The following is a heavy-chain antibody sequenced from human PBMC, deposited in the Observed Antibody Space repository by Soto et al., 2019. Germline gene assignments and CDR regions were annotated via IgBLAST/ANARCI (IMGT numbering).Heavy chain of an antibody. D-gene: IGHD6-13*01. CDR3: ARESQQQLVQRPYFQH. CDR2: INPNSGGT. Sequence: GASVKVSCKASGYTFTGYYMHWVRQAPGQGLEWMGWINPNSGGTNYAQKFQGWVTMTRDTSISTAYMELSSLRSEDTAVYYCARESQQQLVQRPYFQHWGQGTLVTVSS. CDR1: GYTFTGYY. J-gene: IGHJ1*01. V-gene: IGHV1-2*04.